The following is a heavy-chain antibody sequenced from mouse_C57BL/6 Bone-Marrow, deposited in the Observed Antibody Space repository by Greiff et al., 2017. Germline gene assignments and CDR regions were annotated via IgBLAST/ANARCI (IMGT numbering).Heavy chain of an antibody. CDR3: ARDLGREDY. Sequence: EVKLMESGPGLVKPSQSLSLTCSVTGYSITSGYYWNWIRQFPGNKLEWMGYISYDGSNNYNPSLKNRISITRDTSKNQFFLKLNSVTTEDTATYYCARDLGREDYWGQGTTLTVSS. V-gene: IGHV3-6*01. CDR2: ISYDGSN. J-gene: IGHJ2*01. CDR1: GYSITSGYY. D-gene: IGHD4-1*01.